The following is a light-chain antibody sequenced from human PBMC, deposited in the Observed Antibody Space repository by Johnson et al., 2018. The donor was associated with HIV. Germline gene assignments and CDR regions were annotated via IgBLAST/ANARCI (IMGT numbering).Light chain of an antibody. Sequence: QSVLTQPPSVSAAPGQKVTISCSGSSSNIGDSYISWYQQLPGAAPKLLIYENNKRPSGIPDRFSGSKSGTSATLGITGLQTGDEADYYCGTWDNSLSAYFFGTGSKVTVL. V-gene: IGLV1-51*02. CDR1: SSNIGDSY. CDR3: GTWDNSLSAYF. J-gene: IGLJ1*01. CDR2: ENN.